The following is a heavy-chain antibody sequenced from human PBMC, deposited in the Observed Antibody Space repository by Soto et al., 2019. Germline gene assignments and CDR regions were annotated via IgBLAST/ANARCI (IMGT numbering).Heavy chain of an antibody. CDR2: ISYDGSNK. CDR1: GFTFSSYG. V-gene: IGHV3-30*18. CDR3: AKDSGYYDSSGYYTYFDY. Sequence: PGGSLRLSCAASGFTFSSYGMHWVRQAPGKGLEWVAVISYDGSNKYYADSVKGRFTISRDNSKNTLYLQMNSLRAEDTAVYYCAKDSGYYDSSGYYTYFDYWGQGTPVTVSS. J-gene: IGHJ4*02. D-gene: IGHD3-22*01.